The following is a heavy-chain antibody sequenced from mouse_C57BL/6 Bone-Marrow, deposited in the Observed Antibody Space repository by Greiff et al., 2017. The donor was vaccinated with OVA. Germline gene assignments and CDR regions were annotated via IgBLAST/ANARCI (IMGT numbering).Heavy chain of an antibody. CDR2: INPGSGGT. D-gene: IGHD2-5*01. V-gene: IGHV1-54*01. J-gene: IGHJ3*01. CDR3: ARSAYYSNHADAD. Sequence: VQLQQSGAELVRPGTSVKVSCKASGYAFTNYLIEWVKQRTGQGLEWIGVINPGSGGTNYNEKFKGKATLTADKSSSTAYMPLSSLTSEDSAVYFCARSAYYSNHADADWGQGTPVTVS. CDR1: GYAFTNYL.